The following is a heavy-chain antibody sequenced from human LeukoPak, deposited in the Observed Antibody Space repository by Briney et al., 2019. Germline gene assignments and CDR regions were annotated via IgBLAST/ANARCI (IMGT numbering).Heavy chain of an antibody. J-gene: IGHJ4*02. CDR3: ATRGIAVADDY. CDR2: IIPILGIA. Sequence: SVKVSCKASGGTFSSYAISWVRQAPGQGLEWMGRIIPILGIANYAQKFQGRVTITADKSTSTAYMELSSLRSEDTAVYYCATRGIAVADDYWGQGALVTVSS. D-gene: IGHD6-19*01. CDR1: GGTFSSYA. V-gene: IGHV1-69*04.